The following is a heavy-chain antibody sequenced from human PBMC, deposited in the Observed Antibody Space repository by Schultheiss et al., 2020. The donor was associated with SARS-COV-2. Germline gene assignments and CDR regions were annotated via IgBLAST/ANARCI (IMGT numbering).Heavy chain of an antibody. V-gene: IGHV2-26*01. CDR2: IFSNDEK. D-gene: IGHD6-19*01. CDR1: GFSLSNARMG. Sequence: SGPTLVKPTETLTLTCTVSGFSLSNARMGVSWIRQPPGKALEWLAHIFSNDEKSYSTSLKSRLTISKDTSKNQVVLTMTNMDPVDTATYYCARSPPGQWLVQYFDYWGQGTLVTVSS. J-gene: IGHJ4*02. CDR3: ARSPPGQWLVQYFDY.